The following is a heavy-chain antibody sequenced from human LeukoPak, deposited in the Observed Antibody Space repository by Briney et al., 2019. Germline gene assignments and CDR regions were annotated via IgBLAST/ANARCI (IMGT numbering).Heavy chain of an antibody. Sequence: SVKVSCKASGCTFSSYAISWVRQAPGQGLEWMGGIIPIFGTANYAQKFQGRVTITADESTSTAYMELSSLRSEDTAVYYCVYYDSSGYYGFDYWGQGTLVTVSS. CDR3: VYYDSSGYYGFDY. D-gene: IGHD3-22*01. J-gene: IGHJ4*02. V-gene: IGHV1-69*13. CDR1: GCTFSSYA. CDR2: IIPIFGTA.